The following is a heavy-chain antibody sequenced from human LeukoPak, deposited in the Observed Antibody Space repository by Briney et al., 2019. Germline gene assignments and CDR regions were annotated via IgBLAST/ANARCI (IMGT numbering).Heavy chain of an antibody. CDR3: ARDARGGDYSFYYYMDV. CDR2: INPSGGST. CDR1: GYTFTSYY. Sequence: ASVKVSCKASGYTFTSYYMHWVRQAPGQGLEWMGIINPSGGSTSYAQKFQGRVTMTRDTSTSTVYMELSSLRSEDTAAYYCARDARGGDYSFYYYMDVWGKGTTVTVSS. V-gene: IGHV1-46*01. J-gene: IGHJ6*03. D-gene: IGHD2-21*02.